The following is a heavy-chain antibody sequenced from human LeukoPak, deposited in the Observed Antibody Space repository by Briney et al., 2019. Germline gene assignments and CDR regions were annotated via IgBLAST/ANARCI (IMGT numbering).Heavy chain of an antibody. J-gene: IGHJ4*02. CDR1: GGSISSSSYS. Sequence: PSETLSLTCTVSGGSISSSSYSWGWIRQPPGKGLEWIGSIYYSGSTYYNPSLKSRVTISVDTSKNQFSLKLSSVTAADTAVYYCARGTGTSFDYWGQGTLVTVSS. V-gene: IGHV4-39*01. CDR3: ARGTGTSFDY. D-gene: IGHD1/OR15-1a*01. CDR2: IYYSGST.